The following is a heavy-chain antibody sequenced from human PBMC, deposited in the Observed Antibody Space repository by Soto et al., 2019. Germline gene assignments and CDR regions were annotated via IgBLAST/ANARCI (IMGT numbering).Heavy chain of an antibody. D-gene: IGHD3-10*01. Sequence: GASVKVSCKASGGTFSSYAISWVRQAPGQGLEWMGGIIPIFGTANYAQKFQGRVTITADESTSTAYMELSSLRSEDTAVYYCASSYGSGSYLYYYYGMDVWGQGTTVTVSS. V-gene: IGHV1-69*13. CDR2: IIPIFGTA. J-gene: IGHJ6*02. CDR3: ASSYGSGSYLYYYYGMDV. CDR1: GGTFSSYA.